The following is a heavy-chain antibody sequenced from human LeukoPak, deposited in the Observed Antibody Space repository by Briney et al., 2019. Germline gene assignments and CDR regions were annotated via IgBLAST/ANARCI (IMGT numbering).Heavy chain of an antibody. Sequence: GGSLRLSCAASGFTFSIYEMNWVRQAPGKGLEWVPGISGSVVTTYYADSAKGRFTISRDNSKNTLFLQMNSLRAEDTAVYYCARGNSDWLLSPNYWGQGTLVTVSS. CDR2: ISGSVVTT. CDR1: GFTFSIYE. D-gene: IGHD3-9*01. V-gene: IGHV3-23*01. J-gene: IGHJ4*02. CDR3: ARGNSDWLLSPNY.